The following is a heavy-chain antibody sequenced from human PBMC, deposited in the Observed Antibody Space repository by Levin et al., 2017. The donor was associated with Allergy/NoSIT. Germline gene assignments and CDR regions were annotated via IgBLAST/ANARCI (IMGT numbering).Heavy chain of an antibody. V-gene: IGHV3-23*01. CDR3: ARGKSAGEVDWFDP. J-gene: IGHJ5*02. D-gene: IGHD6-13*01. CDR2: ITGNGAGGT. Sequence: AASVKVSCAASALAFRSYAMTWVRQAPGKGLEWVSSITGNGAGGTYYADSVMGRFSISRDDSRNTLYLHMDSLRAEDTAVYYCARGKSAGEVDWFDPWGQGTLVTVSP. CDR1: ALAFRSYA.